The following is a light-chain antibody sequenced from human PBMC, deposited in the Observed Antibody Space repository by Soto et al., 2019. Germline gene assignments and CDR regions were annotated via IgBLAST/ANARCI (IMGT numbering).Light chain of an antibody. CDR1: QSLVHSDGIAY. Sequence: DVVMTQSPLSLPVTLGQAASISCRSNQSLVHSDGIAYFSWFQQRPGRSPRRLIYKVSNRDSGVPARFSGSGSGTDFALNISRVEAEDVGVYYCMQGTHWPWTFGQGTKVDIK. V-gene: IGKV2-30*02. J-gene: IGKJ1*01. CDR3: MQGTHWPWT. CDR2: KVS.